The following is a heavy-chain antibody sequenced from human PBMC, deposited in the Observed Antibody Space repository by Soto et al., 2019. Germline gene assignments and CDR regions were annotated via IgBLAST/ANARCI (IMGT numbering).Heavy chain of an antibody. Sequence: GGSLRLSCAASGFTLNSFFMHWVRQAPGKGLMWVSRINNDGSSTTYADSVKDRFTISRDNSKNTVYLQMNSLRAEDTAVYYCAKEFWSGPFDYWGQGTLVTVSS. D-gene: IGHD3-3*01. CDR2: INNDGSST. V-gene: IGHV3-74*01. J-gene: IGHJ4*02. CDR3: AKEFWSGPFDY. CDR1: GFTLNSFF.